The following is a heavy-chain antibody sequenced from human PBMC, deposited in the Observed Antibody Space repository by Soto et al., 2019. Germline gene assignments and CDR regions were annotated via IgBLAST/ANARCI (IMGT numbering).Heavy chain of an antibody. CDR2: IRSKAYGGTS. J-gene: IGHJ5*02. V-gene: IGHV3-49*03. D-gene: IGHD2-21*01. CDR3: VRNSFGKNWFDP. CDR1: GLNFGVYT. Sequence: GGSLRLSCTGSGLNFGVYTITWPRQDAGKGLEWVAFIRSKAYGGTSEYAASVKGRFTVSRDDSKDIAYLHMNSLKTEDTAVFYFVRNSFGKNWFDPWGQGTLVTVSS.